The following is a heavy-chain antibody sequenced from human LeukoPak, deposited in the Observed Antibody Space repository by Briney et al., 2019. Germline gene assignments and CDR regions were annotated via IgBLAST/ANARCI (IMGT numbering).Heavy chain of an antibody. CDR3: ARDKGTEGNYYYYYMDV. CDR2: ISAHSGNT. CDR1: GYTFSSYG. D-gene: IGHD1/OR15-1a*01. Sequence: ASVKVSCKASGYTFSSYGISWVRQAPGQGLEWMGWISAHSGNTNYEEKLQGRVTMTTDTSTSTAYMELRSLRSNDTAVYYWARDKGTEGNYYYYYMDVWGKGTTVTVSS. J-gene: IGHJ6*03. V-gene: IGHV1-18*01.